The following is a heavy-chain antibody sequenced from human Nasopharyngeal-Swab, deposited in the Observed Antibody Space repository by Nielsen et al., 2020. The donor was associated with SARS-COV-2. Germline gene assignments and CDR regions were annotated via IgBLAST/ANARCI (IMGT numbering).Heavy chain of an antibody. CDR3: AKQSANWGSYFDY. J-gene: IGHJ4*02. V-gene: IGHV3-23*01. Sequence: GESLKISCAASEFTFSSYAMSWVRQAPEKGLEWVSAISAASVNTQYANSVKGRFTISRDNSKNTLYLQMNTLRAEDTAIYYCAKQSANWGSYFDYWGQGTLVTVSS. CDR1: EFTFSSYA. D-gene: IGHD7-27*01. CDR2: ISAASVNT.